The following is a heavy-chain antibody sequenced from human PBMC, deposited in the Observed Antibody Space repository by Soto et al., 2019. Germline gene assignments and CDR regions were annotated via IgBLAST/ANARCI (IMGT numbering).Heavy chain of an antibody. Sequence: PSETLSLTCTVSGASISSYSWSWIRLSAGRGLEWIGRLYTSGSSDYNPSLKSRVTMSADTSKNQFFVKLTSVTAADTAVYYCVRDRYSGYDFWFDPWGQGTLVTVSS. CDR1: GASISSYS. V-gene: IGHV4-4*07. J-gene: IGHJ5*02. CDR3: VRDRYSGYDFWFDP. CDR2: LYTSGSS. D-gene: IGHD5-12*01.